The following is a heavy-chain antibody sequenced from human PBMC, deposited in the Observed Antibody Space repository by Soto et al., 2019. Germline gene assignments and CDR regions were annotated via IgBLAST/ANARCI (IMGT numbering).Heavy chain of an antibody. CDR1: GYTFTGYY. CDR2: INPNSGGT. D-gene: IGHD3-10*01. CDR3: ARESFGNYGMDV. V-gene: IGHV1-2*02. Sequence: AASVKVSCKASGYTFTGYYMHWVRQAPGQGLEWMGWINPNSGGTNYAQKFQGRVTMTRDTSISTAYMELSRLRSDDTAVYYCARESFGNYGMDVWGQGTTVTVSS. J-gene: IGHJ6*02.